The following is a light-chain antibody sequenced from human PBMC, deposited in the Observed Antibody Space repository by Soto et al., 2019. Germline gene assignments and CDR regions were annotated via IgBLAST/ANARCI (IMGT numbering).Light chain of an antibody. V-gene: IGKV3-20*01. Sequence: EIVLTQSPGTLSLSPGERATLSCRASQSVSSSYLAWYQQKPGQAPRLLIYGASSRATGIPDRFSGSGSGTAFTLTVSRLEPEDFAVYYCQQYDSSPNTFGPGTKVEFK. J-gene: IGKJ3*01. CDR1: QSVSSSY. CDR2: GAS. CDR3: QQYDSSPNT.